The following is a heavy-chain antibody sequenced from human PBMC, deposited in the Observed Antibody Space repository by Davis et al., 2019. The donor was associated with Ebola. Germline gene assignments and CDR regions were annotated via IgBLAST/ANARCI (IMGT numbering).Heavy chain of an antibody. CDR3: AREITVTTPATYYYYGMDV. D-gene: IGHD4-11*01. J-gene: IGHJ6*02. Sequence: SETLSLTCAVSGGSISSGGYSWSWIRQPPGKGLEWIGYIYYSGSTYYNPSLKSRVTISVDTSKNQFSLKLSSATAADTAVYYCAREITVTTPATYYYYGMDVWGQGTTVTVSS. V-gene: IGHV4-30-4*07. CDR1: GGSISSGGYS. CDR2: IYYSGST.